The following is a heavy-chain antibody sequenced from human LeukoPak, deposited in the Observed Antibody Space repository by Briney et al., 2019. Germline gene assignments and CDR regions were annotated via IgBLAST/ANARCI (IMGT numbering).Heavy chain of an antibody. CDR2: IRSKAYGGTT. V-gene: IGHV3-49*03. Sequence: PGGFLRLSCTTSGFTFGDYAMSWFRQAPGKGLEWVGFIRSKAYGGTTEYAASVKGRFTISRDDSKSIAYLQMNSLKTEDTAVYYCTASSGWYYFDYWGQGTLVTVSS. J-gene: IGHJ4*02. CDR3: TASSGWYYFDY. D-gene: IGHD6-19*01. CDR1: GFTFGDYA.